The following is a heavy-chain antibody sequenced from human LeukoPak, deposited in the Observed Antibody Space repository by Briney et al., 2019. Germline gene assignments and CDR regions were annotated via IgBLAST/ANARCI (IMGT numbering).Heavy chain of an antibody. CDR2: IGTAGDT. CDR3: AGRTSWYYGFDV. D-gene: IGHD1-1*01. CDR1: GFSFSRND. J-gene: IGHJ6*02. V-gene: IGHV3-13*01. Sequence: GGSLRLSCAASGFSFSRNDMHWVRQRTGKGLEWVSGIGTAGDTNYAGSVKGRFTISRETGKNSLYIQMRSLRAEDTAVYYCAGRTSWYYGFDVWGQGTTVTVSS.